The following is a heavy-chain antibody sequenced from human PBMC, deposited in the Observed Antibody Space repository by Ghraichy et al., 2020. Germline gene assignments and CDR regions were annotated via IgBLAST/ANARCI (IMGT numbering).Heavy chain of an antibody. V-gene: IGHV4-34*01. CDR2: INHSGST. CDR1: GGSFSGYY. CDR3: AAYRIAARPKTRFDY. Sequence: SETLSLTCAVYGGSFSGYYWSWIRQPPGKGLEWIGEINHSGSTNYNPSLKSRVTISVDTSKNQFSLKLSSVTAADTAVYYCAAYRIAARPKTRFDYWGQGTLVTVSS. J-gene: IGHJ4*02. D-gene: IGHD6-6*01.